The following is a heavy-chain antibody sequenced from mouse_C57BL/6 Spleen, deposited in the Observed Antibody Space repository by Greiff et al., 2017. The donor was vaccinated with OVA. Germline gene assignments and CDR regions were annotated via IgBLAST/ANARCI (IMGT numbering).Heavy chain of an antibody. V-gene: IGHV14-3*01. CDR3: ASDGYYVYYFDY. CDR2: IDPANGNT. CDR1: GFNIKNTY. Sequence: VHVKQSVAELVRPGASVKLSCTASGFNIKNTYMHWVKQRPEQGLEWIGRIDPANGNTKYAPKFQGKATITADTSSNTAYLQLSSLTSEDTAIYYCASDGYYVYYFDYWGQGTTLTVSS. J-gene: IGHJ2*01. D-gene: IGHD2-3*01.